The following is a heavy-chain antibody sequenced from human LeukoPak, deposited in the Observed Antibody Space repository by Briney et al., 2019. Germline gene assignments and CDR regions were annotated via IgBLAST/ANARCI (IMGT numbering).Heavy chain of an antibody. J-gene: IGHJ4*02. CDR3: ARGPPGGLGY. CDR1: GGSFSGYY. V-gene: IGHV4-34*01. D-gene: IGHD3/OR15-3a*01. CDR2: INHSGST. Sequence: SETLSLTCAVYGGSFSGYYWSWIRQPPGKGLEWIGEINHSGSTNYNPSRKSRVTISVDTSKNQFSLKLSSVTAADTAVYYCARGPPGGLGYWGQGTLVTVSS.